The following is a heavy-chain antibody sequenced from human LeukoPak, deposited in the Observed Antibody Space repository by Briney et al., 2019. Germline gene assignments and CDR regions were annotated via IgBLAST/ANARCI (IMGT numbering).Heavy chain of an antibody. Sequence: SGTLSLTCAVSGGSISSSNWWSWVRQPPGKGLEWIGEIYHSGSTNYNPSLKSRVTISVDKSKNQFSLKLSSVTAADTAVCYCARGIAAAGMYNWFDPWGQGTLVTVSS. J-gene: IGHJ5*02. CDR2: IYHSGST. V-gene: IGHV4-4*02. CDR1: GGSISSSNW. D-gene: IGHD6-13*01. CDR3: ARGIAAAGMYNWFDP.